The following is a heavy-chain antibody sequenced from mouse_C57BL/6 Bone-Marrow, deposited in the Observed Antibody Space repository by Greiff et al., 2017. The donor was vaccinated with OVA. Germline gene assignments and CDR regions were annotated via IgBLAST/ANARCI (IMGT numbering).Heavy chain of an antibody. D-gene: IGHD1-1*01. V-gene: IGHV1-18*01. CDR2: INPNNGGT. CDR3: ARGYYYGSRPFDY. CDR1: GYTFTDYN. J-gene: IGHJ2*01. Sequence: EVQLQQSGPELVKPGASVKIPCKASGYTFTDYNMDWVKQSHGKSLEWIGDINPNNGGTIYNQKLKGKATLTVDKSSSTASMALRSLTSEDTAVYYCARGYYYGSRPFDYWGQGTTLTVSS.